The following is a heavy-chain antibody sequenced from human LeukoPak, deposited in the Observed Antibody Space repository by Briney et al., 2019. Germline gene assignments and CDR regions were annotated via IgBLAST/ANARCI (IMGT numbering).Heavy chain of an antibody. Sequence: PGGSLRLSCAASGFNFSNYNMNWVRQAPGKGLEWVSYVSSRSTTIYYADSVKGRFTISRDNAKNSLYLQMNSLRDEDTAVYYCVRDLVGGYYYVAFDYWGQGTLVIVSS. CDR2: VSSRSTTI. D-gene: IGHD3-22*01. J-gene: IGHJ4*02. V-gene: IGHV3-48*02. CDR3: VRDLVGGYYYVAFDY. CDR1: GFNFSNYN.